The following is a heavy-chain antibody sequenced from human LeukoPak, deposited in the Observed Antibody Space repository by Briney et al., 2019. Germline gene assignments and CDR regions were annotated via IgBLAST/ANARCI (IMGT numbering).Heavy chain of an antibody. Sequence: PSETLSLNCAVSGGSLSDYYWGWIRQPPGKGLEWIGEINHSGSTNDNPSLKSRVTISVDTSKNQFSLRLSSVTAADTAVYYCARALEYSYGQFDYWGQGTLVTVSS. CDR3: ARALEYSYGQFDY. CDR2: INHSGST. V-gene: IGHV4-34*01. CDR1: GGSLSDYY. J-gene: IGHJ4*02. D-gene: IGHD5-18*01.